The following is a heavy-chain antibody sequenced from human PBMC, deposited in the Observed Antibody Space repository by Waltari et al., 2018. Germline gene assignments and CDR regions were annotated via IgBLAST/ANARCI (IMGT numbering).Heavy chain of an antibody. CDR1: GDSFTKFR. CDR2: ISVYDGIT. CDR3: ARDLGLGELINTFDV. D-gene: IGHD3-16*01. J-gene: IGHJ3*01. V-gene: IGHV1-18*01. Sequence: QLQLVQSAVEVQKPGASVKVSCKASGDSFTKFRITWLRPAPGQGPEWLGWISVYDGITDYAQKVQGRVTLTTDSSTTTAYLELRSLRSDDTAVYYCARDLGLGELINTFDVWGQGTMVTVSS.